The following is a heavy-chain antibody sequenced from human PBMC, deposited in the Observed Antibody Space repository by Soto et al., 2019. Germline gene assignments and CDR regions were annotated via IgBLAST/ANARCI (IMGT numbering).Heavy chain of an antibody. Sequence: GDSVKVCFKAYGGPFSRNTISLVRQAPGQGLEWMGGIMPIFGSANYAQKFQGRVTITADEYTRTVYMELSRLRSEDTAVYYCARQFDSDNSGYYYAYWGQGTMVTVSS. CDR3: ARQFDSDNSGYYYAY. CDR2: IMPIFGSA. CDR1: GGPFSRNT. V-gene: IGHV1-69*13. J-gene: IGHJ4*02. D-gene: IGHD3-22*01.